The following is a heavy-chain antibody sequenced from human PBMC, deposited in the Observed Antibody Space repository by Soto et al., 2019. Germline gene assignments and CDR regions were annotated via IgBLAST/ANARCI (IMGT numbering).Heavy chain of an antibody. Sequence: GGSLRLSCAASGFTFSSYAMHWVRQAPGKGLEWVAVISYDGSNKYYADSVKGRFTISRGNSKNTLYLQMNSLRAEDTAVYYCARGIAVAGPDYWGQGTQVTAPQ. J-gene: IGHJ4*02. CDR1: GFTFSSYA. D-gene: IGHD6-19*01. CDR3: ARGIAVAGPDY. V-gene: IGHV3-30-3*01. CDR2: ISYDGSNK.